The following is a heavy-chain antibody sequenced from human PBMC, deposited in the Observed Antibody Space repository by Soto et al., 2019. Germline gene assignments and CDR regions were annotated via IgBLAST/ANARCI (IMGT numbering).Heavy chain of an antibody. CDR2: IYTGGST. CDR3: ARASVGPPGGGSWIMPFDY. V-gene: IGHV4-4*07. J-gene: IGHJ4*02. CDR1: GGSISNYY. Sequence: SETLSLTFTVSGGSISNYYWSWIRQPAVKGLEWIGRIYTGGSTNYNPSLKSRVTMSTDTSKNQFSLRLTSVTAADTAVYYCARASVGPPGGGSWIMPFDYWGQGALVTVSS. D-gene: IGHD2-15*01.